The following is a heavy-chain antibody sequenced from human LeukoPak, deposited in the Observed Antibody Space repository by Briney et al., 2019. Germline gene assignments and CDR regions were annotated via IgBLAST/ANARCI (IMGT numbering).Heavy chain of an antibody. J-gene: IGHJ6*02. CDR2: ISIRGSPI. V-gene: IGHV3-48*03. CDR3: ARAPGSYYGMDV. D-gene: IGHD7-27*01. CDR1: GFPFSSYE. Sequence: GGSLRLSCAASGFPFSSYEMNWVRQAPGKGLDWVSYISIRGSPIYYADSVKGRFTISRDNAKRSLYLQMNSLRAKDTALYYCARAPGSYYGMDVWGQGTTVTVSS.